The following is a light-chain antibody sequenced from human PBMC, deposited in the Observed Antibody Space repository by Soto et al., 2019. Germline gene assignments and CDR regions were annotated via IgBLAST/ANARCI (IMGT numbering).Light chain of an antibody. V-gene: IGLV2-14*03. Sequence: QSVLPQPASGAGSPGQSSTLSCSGTSTEFGGYNYVSWYHQHPGKAPKLLIYDVTNRPSGVSNRFSGSKFGNTAPRNISGLQTDDECDSYCSSYPTTTTVVAFGGGTKRTVL. CDR2: DVT. CDR3: SSYPTTTTVVA. CDR1: STEFGGYNY. J-gene: IGLJ2*01.